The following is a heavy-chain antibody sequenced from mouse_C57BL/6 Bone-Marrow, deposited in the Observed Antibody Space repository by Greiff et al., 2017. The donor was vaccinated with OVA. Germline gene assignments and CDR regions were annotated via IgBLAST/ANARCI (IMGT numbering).Heavy chain of an antibody. Sequence: VQLQQSGAELVRPGASVTLSCKASGYTFTDYEMHWVKQTPVHGLEWIGAIDPETGGTAYNQKFKGKAILTADKSSSTAYMELRSLTAEDSAVYYCTRGITTVVAKRGYFDYWGQGTTLTVSS. CDR2: IDPETGGT. CDR1: GYTFTDYE. V-gene: IGHV1-15*01. D-gene: IGHD1-1*01. CDR3: TRGITTVVAKRGYFDY. J-gene: IGHJ2*01.